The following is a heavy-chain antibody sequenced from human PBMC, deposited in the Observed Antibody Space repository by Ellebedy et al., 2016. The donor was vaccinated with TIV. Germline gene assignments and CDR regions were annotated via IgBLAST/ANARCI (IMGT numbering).Heavy chain of an antibody. Sequence: MPSETLSLTCTVSGASIRNHYWSWIRQPPGKGLEWIGYIYYSGSTVYSPSLKSRVTMSVDTSKNQFSLKLSSVTAADTAVYYCARDLGREEFDYWGQGTLVTVSS. CDR3: ARDLGREEFDY. CDR1: GASIRNHY. D-gene: IGHD3-16*01. CDR2: IYYSGST. V-gene: IGHV4-59*11. J-gene: IGHJ4*02.